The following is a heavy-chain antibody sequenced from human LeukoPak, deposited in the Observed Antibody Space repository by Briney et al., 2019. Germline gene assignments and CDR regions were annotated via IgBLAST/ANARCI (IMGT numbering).Heavy chain of an antibody. CDR1: GFTFSSYG. CDR2: ISYDGSNK. V-gene: IGHV3-30*18. J-gene: IGHJ6*02. D-gene: IGHD5-24*01. CDR3: AKDRVGDGYNFYYYYGMDV. Sequence: QAGGSLRLSCAASGFTFSSYGMHWVRQAPGKGLEWVAVISYDGSNKYYADSVKGRFTISRDNSKDTLYLQMNSLRADDTDVYYCAKDRVGDGYNFYYYYGMDVWGQGTTVTVSS.